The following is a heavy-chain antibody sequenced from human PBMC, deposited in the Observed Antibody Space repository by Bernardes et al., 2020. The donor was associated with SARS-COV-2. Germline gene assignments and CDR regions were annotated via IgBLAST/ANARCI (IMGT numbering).Heavy chain of an antibody. Sequence: SETLSLTRTVSGGSISSGGYYWSWIRQHPGKGLEWIGYIYYSGSTYYNPSLKSRVTISVDTSKNQFSLKLSSVTAADTAVYYCARVRLGPIYGMDVWGQGTTVTVSS. CDR1: GGSISSGGYY. J-gene: IGHJ6*02. CDR2: IYYSGST. CDR3: ARVRLGPIYGMDV. V-gene: IGHV4-31*03. D-gene: IGHD6-19*01.